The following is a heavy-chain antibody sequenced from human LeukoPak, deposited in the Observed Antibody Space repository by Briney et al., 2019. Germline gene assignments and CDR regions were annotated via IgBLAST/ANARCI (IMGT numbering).Heavy chain of an antibody. D-gene: IGHD4-23*01. CDR2: INHSGST. CDR1: GGSFSSYY. J-gene: IGHJ4*02. V-gene: IGHV4-34*01. CDR3: AADYGGNSGSFDY. Sequence: SETLSLTCAVYGGSFSSYYWSWIRQPPGKGLEWIGEINHSGSTNYNPSLKSRVTISVDKSKNQFSLKLSSVTAADTAVYYCAADYGGNSGSFDYWGQGTLVTVSS.